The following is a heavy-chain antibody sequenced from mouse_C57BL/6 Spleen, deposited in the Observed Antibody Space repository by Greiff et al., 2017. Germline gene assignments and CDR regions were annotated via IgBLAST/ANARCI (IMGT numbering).Heavy chain of an antibody. V-gene: IGHV5-16*01. D-gene: IGHD2-1*01. CDR1: GFTFSDYY. Sequence: EVQVVESEGGLVQPGSSMKLSCTASGFTFSDYYMAWVRQVPEKGLEWVANINYDGSSTYYLDSLKSRFIISRDNAKNILYLQMSSLKSEDTATYYCARGLYYGNLYYAMDYWGQGTSVTVSS. CDR2: INYDGSST. J-gene: IGHJ4*01. CDR3: ARGLYYGNLYYAMDY.